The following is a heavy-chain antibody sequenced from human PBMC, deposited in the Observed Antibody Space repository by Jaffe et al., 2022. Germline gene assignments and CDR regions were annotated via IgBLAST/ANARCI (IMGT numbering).Heavy chain of an antibody. Sequence: QVTLKESGPVLVKPTETLTLTCTVSGFSLSNARMGVSWIRQPPGKALEWLAHIFSNDEKSYSTSLKSRLTISKDTSKSQVVLTMTNMDPVDTATYYCARIYLAYCGGDCYFRNDAFDIWGQGTMVTVSS. D-gene: IGHD2-21*01. CDR3: ARIYLAYCGGDCYFRNDAFDI. CDR2: IFSNDEK. V-gene: IGHV2-26*01. CDR1: GFSLSNARMG. J-gene: IGHJ3*02.